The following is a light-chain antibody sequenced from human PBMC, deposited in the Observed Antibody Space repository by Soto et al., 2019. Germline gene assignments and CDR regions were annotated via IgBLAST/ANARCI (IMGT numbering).Light chain of an antibody. CDR3: QQYYSFPT. CDR2: WAS. Sequence: DIVMTQSPDSLAVSLGERATINCKSSESVLYSSNNKNYLTWYQRKPGQPPRLLIYWASARASGVPDRFSGSGSGTDFTLTISSLQAEDVAVYYCQQYYSFPTFGQGTKLEI. J-gene: IGKJ2*01. CDR1: ESVLYSSNNKNY. V-gene: IGKV4-1*01.